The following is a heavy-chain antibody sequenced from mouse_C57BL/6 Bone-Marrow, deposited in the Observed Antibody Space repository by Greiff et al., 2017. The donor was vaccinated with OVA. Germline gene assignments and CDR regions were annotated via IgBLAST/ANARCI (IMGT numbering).Heavy chain of an antibody. D-gene: IGHD1-1*01. CDR3: ARHHYYGSSYDYAMDY. CDR1: GFTFSSYT. V-gene: IGHV5-9*01. J-gene: IGHJ4*01. Sequence: DVQLVESGGGLVKPGGSLKLSCAASGFTFSSYTMSWVRQTPEKRLEWVATISGGGGNTYYPDSVKGRFTISRDNAKNTLYLQMSSLRSEDTALYYCARHHYYGSSYDYAMDYWGQGTSVTVSS. CDR2: ISGGGGNT.